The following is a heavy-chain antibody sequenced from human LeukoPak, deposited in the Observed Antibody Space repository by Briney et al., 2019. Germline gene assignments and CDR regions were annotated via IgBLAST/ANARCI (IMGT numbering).Heavy chain of an antibody. D-gene: IGHD3-3*01. J-gene: IGHJ6*02. CDR3: ARDALYYDFWSGYYPDSGMDV. CDR1: GFTFSSYW. V-gene: IGHV3-7*01. Sequence: GGSLRLSCAASGFTFSSYWMSWVRQAPGKGLEWVANIKQDGSEKYYVDSVKGRFTISRDNAKNSLYLQMNSLRAEDTAVYYCARDALYYDFWSGYYPDSGMDVWGQGTTVTVSS. CDR2: IKQDGSEK.